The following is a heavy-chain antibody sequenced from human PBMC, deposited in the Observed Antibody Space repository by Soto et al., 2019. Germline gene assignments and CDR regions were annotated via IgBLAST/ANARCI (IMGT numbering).Heavy chain of an antibody. J-gene: IGHJ5*01. V-gene: IGHV1-8*01. CDR2: MSPKTANT. Sequence: ASVKVSCKASGYTFTSYDINWVRQTAGQGLEWMGWMSPKTANTGYAQKFQDRVTMTRSTSIGTAYMELSSLTSEDTAVYYCTGGPPNWGFDSWGQGTPVTVSS. D-gene: IGHD7-27*01. CDR1: GYTFTSYD. CDR3: TGGPPNWGFDS.